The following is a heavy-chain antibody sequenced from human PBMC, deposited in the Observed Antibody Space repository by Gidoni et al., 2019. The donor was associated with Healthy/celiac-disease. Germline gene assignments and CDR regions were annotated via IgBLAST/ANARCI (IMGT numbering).Heavy chain of an antibody. CDR2: IFSNDEK. V-gene: IGHV2-26*01. CDR1: GFSLSNARMG. D-gene: IGHD6-13*01. CDR3: ARTRIAAATYYFDY. J-gene: IGHJ4*02. Sequence: QVTLKESGPVLVKPTETLTLTCTVSGFSLSNARMGVSWIRQPPGKALEWLAHIFSNDEKSYSTSLKSRLTISKDTSKSQVVLTMTNMDPVDTATYYCARTRIAAATYYFDYWGQGTLVTVSS.